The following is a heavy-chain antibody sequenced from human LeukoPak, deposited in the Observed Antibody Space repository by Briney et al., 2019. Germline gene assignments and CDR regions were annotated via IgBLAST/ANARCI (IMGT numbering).Heavy chain of an antibody. CDR3: ARGVVTDDYYMDV. V-gene: IGHV4-61*02. Sequence: PSETLSLTCTVSGGSVNSGRYYWTWIRPPAGKGLEWIGRLYTNDNTNYNPSLESRVSISLDTSKSQFYLQLTSVTAADTAVYFCARGVVTDDYYMDVWGKGTTVTVSS. CDR1: GGSVNSGRYY. CDR2: LYTNDNT. J-gene: IGHJ6*03. D-gene: IGHD2-21*02.